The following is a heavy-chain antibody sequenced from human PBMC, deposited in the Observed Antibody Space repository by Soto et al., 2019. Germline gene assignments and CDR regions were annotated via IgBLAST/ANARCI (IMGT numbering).Heavy chain of an antibody. V-gene: IGHV1-69*02. Sequence: GASVKVSSKASGGTFSSYTISWVRHAPGQGLEWMGRIIPILGIANYAQKFQGRVTITADKSTSTAYMELSSLRSEDTAVYYCARVGVTYYDFWSGEESWFDPWGQGTLVTVSS. CDR2: IIPILGIA. CDR1: GGTFSSYT. D-gene: IGHD3-3*01. J-gene: IGHJ5*02. CDR3: ARVGVTYYDFWSGEESWFDP.